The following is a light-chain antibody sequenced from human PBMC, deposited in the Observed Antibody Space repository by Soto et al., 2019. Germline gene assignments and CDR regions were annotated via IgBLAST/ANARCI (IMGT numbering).Light chain of an antibody. CDR1: QSVSSY. CDR2: DAS. V-gene: IGKV3-20*01. CDR3: QHFGGTTFT. J-gene: IGKJ5*01. Sequence: PGERATLSCRASQSVSSYLAWYQQKPGQAPRLLIYDASKRATGIPDRFSGSGSGTHFTLTISRLEPGDFAVYYCQHFGGTTFTFGQGTRLEFK.